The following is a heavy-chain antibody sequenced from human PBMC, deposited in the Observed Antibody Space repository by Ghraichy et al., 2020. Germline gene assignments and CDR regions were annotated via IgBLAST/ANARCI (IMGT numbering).Heavy chain of an antibody. D-gene: IGHD3-3*01. J-gene: IGHJ6*04. CDR3: ARDYEGNVEV. CDR1: GGPFSGYY. V-gene: IGHV4-34*01. Sequence: SETLSLTCAVSGGPFSGYYWSWIRQSPGKGLEWIGEINHSGSTNYNPSLKSRVTISVDTSKNQFSLKVSSVTAADTAVYYCARDYEGNVEVWGKGTTVTVSS. CDR2: INHSGST.